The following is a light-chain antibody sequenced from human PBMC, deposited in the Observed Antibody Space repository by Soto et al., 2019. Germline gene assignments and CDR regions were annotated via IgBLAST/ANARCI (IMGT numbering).Light chain of an antibody. CDR2: AAS. J-gene: IGKJ4*01. CDR3: QQYGSAPLT. Sequence: EIVLTQSPGTLSLSPGDRATLSCRASQSVSISYLGWYQQKPGQAPRLLIYAASGRATGIPDRFSGSGSGTDCNLTISRLEPEEFAVYYCQQYGSAPLTFGGGTKVEIK. V-gene: IGKV3-20*01. CDR1: QSVSISY.